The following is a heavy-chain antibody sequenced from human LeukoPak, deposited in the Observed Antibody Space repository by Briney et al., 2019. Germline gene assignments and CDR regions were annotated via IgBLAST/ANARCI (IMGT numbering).Heavy chain of an antibody. CDR1: GFTLSSYA. V-gene: IGHV3-23*01. Sequence: GGSLRLSCAASGFTLSSYAMSWVRQAPGKGLEWFSVISDTGNTYHADSVKGRFTISRDSSKNTLFLQMNRLRPEDAAVYYCAKAPVTTCRGAFCYPFDYWGLGTLVTVSS. CDR2: ISDTGNT. CDR3: AKAPVTTCRGAFCYPFDY. D-gene: IGHD2-15*01. J-gene: IGHJ4*02.